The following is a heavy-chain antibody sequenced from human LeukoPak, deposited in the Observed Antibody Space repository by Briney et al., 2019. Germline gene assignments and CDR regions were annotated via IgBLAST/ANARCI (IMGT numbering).Heavy chain of an antibody. Sequence: ASVKVSCKASRGTFSSYAISWVRQAPGQGLEWMGGIIPIFGTANYAQKFQGRVTITADESTSTAYMELSSLRSEDTAVYYCAREGLSGVDVWGQGTTVTVSS. CDR1: RGTFSSYA. CDR3: AREGLSGVDV. CDR2: IIPIFGTA. J-gene: IGHJ6*02. D-gene: IGHD2/OR15-2a*01. V-gene: IGHV1-69*13.